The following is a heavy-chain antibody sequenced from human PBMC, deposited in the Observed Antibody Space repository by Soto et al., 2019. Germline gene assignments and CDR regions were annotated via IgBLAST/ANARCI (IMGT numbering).Heavy chain of an antibody. D-gene: IGHD4-4*01. CDR1: GFTFSSYS. CDR2: ISSRSRSI. Sequence: PGGSLRLSCAASGFTFSSYSMHWVRQAPGKGLEWVSSISSRSRSIYYADSQKGRFTISRDNTKNSLYLQMNSLKTEDTAVYYCATEGEVTPKYLDFWGQGTLVTVSS. V-gene: IGHV3-21*03. J-gene: IGHJ4*02. CDR3: ATEGEVTPKYLDF.